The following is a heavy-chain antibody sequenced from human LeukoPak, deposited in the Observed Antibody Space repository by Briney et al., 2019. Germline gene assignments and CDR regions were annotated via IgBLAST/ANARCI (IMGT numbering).Heavy chain of an antibody. CDR2: IYTSGGT. D-gene: IGHD2-2*01. J-gene: IGHJ3*02. CDR1: GGSISSYY. Sequence: PSETLSLACTVSGGSISSYYWSWIRQPAGKGLEWIGRIYTSGGTNYNPSLKSRVTMSVDTSKNQFSLKLSSVTAPDTAVYYCARYQGPQHAFDIWGQGTMVTVSS. CDR3: ARYQGPQHAFDI. V-gene: IGHV4-4*07.